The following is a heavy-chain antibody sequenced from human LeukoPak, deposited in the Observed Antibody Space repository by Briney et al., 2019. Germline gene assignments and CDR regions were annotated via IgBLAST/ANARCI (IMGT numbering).Heavy chain of an antibody. Sequence: PGGSLRLSCAASGFTFSSYAMSWVRQAPGKGLEWVSAISGSGGSTYYADSVKGRFTISRDNSKNTLYLQMNSLRAEDTAVYYCARGMEPLNLYYMDVWGKGTTVTVSS. J-gene: IGHJ6*03. CDR2: ISGSGGST. CDR3: ARGMEPLNLYYMDV. CDR1: GFTFSSYA. D-gene: IGHD1-26*01. V-gene: IGHV3-23*01.